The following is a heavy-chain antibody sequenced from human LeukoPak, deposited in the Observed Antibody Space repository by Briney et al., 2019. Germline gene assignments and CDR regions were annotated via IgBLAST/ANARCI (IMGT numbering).Heavy chain of an antibody. J-gene: IGHJ4*02. Sequence: SETLSLTCAISDEPFSGYYWGWIRQPPGKGPELIGEINRNGNTDYNPSLKSRVSMSIDTSKNQFSLKLISVTAADTAVYYCARLVPERFFQLNPEGYYDYWGQGTLVTVSS. V-gene: IGHV4-34*01. D-gene: IGHD3-3*01. CDR2: INRNGNT. CDR3: ARLVPERFFQLNPEGYYDY. CDR1: DEPFSGYY.